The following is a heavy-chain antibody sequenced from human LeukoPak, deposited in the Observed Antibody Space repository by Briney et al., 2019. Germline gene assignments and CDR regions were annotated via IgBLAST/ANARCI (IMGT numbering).Heavy chain of an antibody. CDR2: IKQDGGEK. CDR3: ARDQGYCTSATCRGDAFDV. CDR1: GFIFSTYA. D-gene: IGHD2-2*01. V-gene: IGHV3-7*01. J-gene: IGHJ3*01. Sequence: PGGSLRLSCEASGFIFSTYAMQWVRQAPGKGLEWVAKIKQDGGEKYYVDSVKGRFTISRDNAKNSLSLQMNSLRAEDTAVYYCARDQGYCTSATCRGDAFDVWGQGSMVSVSS.